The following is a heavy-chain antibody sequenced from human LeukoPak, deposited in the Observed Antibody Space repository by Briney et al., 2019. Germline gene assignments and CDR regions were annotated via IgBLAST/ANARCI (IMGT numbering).Heavy chain of an antibody. CDR3: ARGPVIAVAGTPIDY. D-gene: IGHD6-19*01. CDR1: GGSISSYY. V-gene: IGHV4-59*12. Sequence: ASETLSLTCTVSGGSISSYYWSWIRQPPGKGLEWIGYIYYSGSTNYNPSLKSRVTISVDTSKNQFSLKLSSVTAADTAVYYCARGPVIAVAGTPIDYWGQGTLVTVSS. J-gene: IGHJ4*02. CDR2: IYYSGST.